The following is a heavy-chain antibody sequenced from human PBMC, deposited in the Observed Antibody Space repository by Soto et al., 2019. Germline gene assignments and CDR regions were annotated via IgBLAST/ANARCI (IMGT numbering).Heavy chain of an antibody. V-gene: IGHV3-21*01. Sequence: GESLRLCCTASGLTFSRCSMNWFRQAPGKGLEWVSPVTSSCSSMLYADSVKGRFTISRDDAKHSLFLTMNSLRGDDTAVYYCAILSRFAGTRYVHSYCGQGSLDPVSS. CDR2: VTSSCSSM. D-gene: IGHD6-13*01. J-gene: IGHJ1*01. CDR1: GLTFSRCS. CDR3: AILSRFAGTRYVHSY.